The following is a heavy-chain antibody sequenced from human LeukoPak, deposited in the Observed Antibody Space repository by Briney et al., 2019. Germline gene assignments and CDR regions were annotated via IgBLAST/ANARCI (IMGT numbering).Heavy chain of an antibody. D-gene: IGHD2-2*01. CDR1: GGSISSGSYY. Sequence: SETLSLTCTVSGGSISSGSYYWSWIPQPAGKGLEWFVRIYTSGSTNYNPSLKSRVTISVDTSKNQFSLKLSSVTAADTAVYYCARDLSCSSTSCYGYCYYYYMDVWGKGTTVTVSS. CDR2: IYTSGST. J-gene: IGHJ6*03. CDR3: ARDLSCSSTSCYGYCYYYYMDV. V-gene: IGHV4-61*02.